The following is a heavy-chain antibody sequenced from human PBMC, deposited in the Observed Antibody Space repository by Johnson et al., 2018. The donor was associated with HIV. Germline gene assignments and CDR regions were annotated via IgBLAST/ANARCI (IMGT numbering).Heavy chain of an antibody. V-gene: IGHV3-66*01. Sequence: VQLVESGGGLVQPGGSLRLSCAASGFTVSSNYMSWVRQATGKGLEWVSVIYSGGSTYYADSVKGRFTISRDNSKNTLYLQMNSLRAEDTAVYYCARDPPSYGSGSYFRAFDIWGQGTMVTVSS. J-gene: IGHJ3*02. D-gene: IGHD3-10*01. CDR2: IYSGGST. CDR3: ARDPPSYGSGSYFRAFDI. CDR1: GFTVSSNY.